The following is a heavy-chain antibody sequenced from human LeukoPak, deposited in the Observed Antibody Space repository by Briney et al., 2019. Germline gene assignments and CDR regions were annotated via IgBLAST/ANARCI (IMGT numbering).Heavy chain of an antibody. CDR1: GFTFSTYD. CDR2: IGTAGDT. V-gene: IGHV3-13*01. CDR3: ARDSYYYDSSDKAPFDY. D-gene: IGHD3-22*01. J-gene: IGHJ4*02. Sequence: GGSLRLSCAASGFTFSTYDMHWVRQATGKGLEWVSAIGTAGDTYYPGSVKGRFTISRENAKNSLYLQMNSLSAEDTALYYCARDSYYYDSSDKAPFDYWGQGTLVTVSS.